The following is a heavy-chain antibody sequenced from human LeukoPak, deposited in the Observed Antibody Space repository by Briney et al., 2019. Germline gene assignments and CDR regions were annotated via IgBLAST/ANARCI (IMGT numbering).Heavy chain of an antibody. CDR2: ISSSGSTI. D-gene: IGHD6-19*01. CDR3: ARHMPDIAVAGVFDY. J-gene: IGHJ4*02. Sequence: PGGSLRLSCAASGFTFSDYYMNWIRRAPGKGLEWVSYISSSGSTIKYADSVKGRFTISRDNANNSLYLQMNSLRAEDTAVYYCARHMPDIAVAGVFDYWGQGTLVTVSS. V-gene: IGHV3-11*01. CDR1: GFTFSDYY.